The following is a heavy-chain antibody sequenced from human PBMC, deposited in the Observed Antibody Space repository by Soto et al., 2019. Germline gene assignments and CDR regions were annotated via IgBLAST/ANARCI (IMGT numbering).Heavy chain of an antibody. V-gene: IGHV4-59*01. CDR1: GGSSINYY. Sequence: NPSDTLSLTCTVSGGSSINYYWTWIRQPPGKGLEWIGYVYSSGHTSYNPSLKSRVTISIDTSKNQFSLKLSSVTAADTAVYYCARALAVPGYYFDYWGQGTLVTVSS. CDR2: VYSSGHT. D-gene: IGHD6-19*01. J-gene: IGHJ4*02. CDR3: ARALAVPGYYFDY.